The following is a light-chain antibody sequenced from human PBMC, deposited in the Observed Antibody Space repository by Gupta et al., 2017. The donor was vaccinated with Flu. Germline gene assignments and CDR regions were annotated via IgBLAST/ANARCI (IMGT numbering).Light chain of an antibody. CDR1: QRVSSN. J-gene: IGKJ1*01. CDR3: QQYNSWPSTT. CDR2: GAA. V-gene: IGKV3-15*01. Sequence: DIVMTQSPSTLSVSTGARATLSCRSSQRVSSNLAWYQQKPGQAPMLLIYGAATRATGSPATSSSSGAGREYTLTISSLQEADFAVYYCQQYNSWPSTTFGQGTKVEIK.